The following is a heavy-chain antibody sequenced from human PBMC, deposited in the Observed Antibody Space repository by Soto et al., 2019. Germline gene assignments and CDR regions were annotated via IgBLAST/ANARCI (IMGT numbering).Heavy chain of an antibody. D-gene: IGHD5-18*01. CDR1: GFTFSSYA. V-gene: IGHV3-30-3*01. Sequence: QVQLVESGGGVVQPGRSLRLSCAASGFTFSSYAMHWVRQAPGKGLEWVAVISYDGSNKYYADSVKGRFTISRDNSKNTQXLQMNRLRAEDTAVYYCARDGDTAMVQYYYYGMDVWGQGTTVTVSS. CDR3: ARDGDTAMVQYYYYGMDV. J-gene: IGHJ6*02. CDR2: ISYDGSNK.